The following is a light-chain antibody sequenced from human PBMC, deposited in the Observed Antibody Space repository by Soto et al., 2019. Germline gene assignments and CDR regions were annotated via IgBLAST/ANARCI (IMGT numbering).Light chain of an antibody. V-gene: IGKV1-6*01. CDR1: QDIRKD. CDR3: QQYKDYSPVCS. Sequence: AIQMTQSPSSLSASVGDRVTITCRASQDIRKDLAWYQQKPGKAPQILIYGASTLQTGVASRFSGSGSATDFTLTISSLQPDDFATYYCQQYKDYSPVCSFGQGTK. CDR2: GAS. J-gene: IGKJ2*04.